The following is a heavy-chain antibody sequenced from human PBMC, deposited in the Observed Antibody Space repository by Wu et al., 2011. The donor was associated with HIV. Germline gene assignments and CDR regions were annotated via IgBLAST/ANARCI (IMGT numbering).Heavy chain of an antibody. CDR2: IIPILGTV. Sequence: WMGGIIPILGTVKYAQKFQGRVTITADKSTSTAYMELSSLRSEDTAIYYCARDLGGDEDYWGQGTLVTVSS. V-gene: IGHV1-69*06. D-gene: IGHD2-21*01. CDR3: ARDLGGDEDY. J-gene: IGHJ4*02.